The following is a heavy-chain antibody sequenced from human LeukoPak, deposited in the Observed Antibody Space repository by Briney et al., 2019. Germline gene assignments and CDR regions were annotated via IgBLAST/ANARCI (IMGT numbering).Heavy chain of an antibody. CDR3: ARASYDPGNDYYYMDV. CDR2: INPSGGST. CDR1: GYTFTSHY. J-gene: IGHJ6*03. D-gene: IGHD3-10*01. Sequence: ASVKVSCKASGYTFTSHYMHWVRQAPGQGLEWMGIINPSGGSTSYAQKFQGRVTMTRDTSTCTVYMELSSLRSEDTALYYCARASYDPGNDYYYMDVWGKGTTVTVSS. V-gene: IGHV1-46*01.